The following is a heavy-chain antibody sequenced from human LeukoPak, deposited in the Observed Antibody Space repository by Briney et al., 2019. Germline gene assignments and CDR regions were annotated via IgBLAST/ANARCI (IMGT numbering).Heavy chain of an antibody. V-gene: IGHV3-74*01. Sequence: GGSLRLSCAASGFTFSSHWMHWVRQAPGKGLVWVSRINTDGSDIYYADSVKGRFTISRDNAKKTLYLQLNSLRAEDTAVYYCAREVRDYYDSSGRNLEYWGQGTLVTVSS. CDR2: INTDGSDI. CDR1: GFTFSSHW. CDR3: AREVRDYYDSSGRNLEY. D-gene: IGHD3-22*01. J-gene: IGHJ4*02.